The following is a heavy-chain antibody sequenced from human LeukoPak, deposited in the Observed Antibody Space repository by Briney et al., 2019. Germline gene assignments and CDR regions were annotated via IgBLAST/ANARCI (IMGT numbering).Heavy chain of an antibody. Sequence: ASVKVSCKASGYTFTSYDINWVRQAPGQGLEWMGWMNPNSGNTGYAQKFQGRVTMTRNTSISTAYMELSSLRSEDTAVYYCARVVVATFWYYYYYMDVWGKGTTVTVSS. V-gene: IGHV1-8*01. CDR2: MNPNSGNT. CDR3: ARVVVATFWYYYYYMDV. CDR1: GYTFTSYD. J-gene: IGHJ6*03. D-gene: IGHD2-15*01.